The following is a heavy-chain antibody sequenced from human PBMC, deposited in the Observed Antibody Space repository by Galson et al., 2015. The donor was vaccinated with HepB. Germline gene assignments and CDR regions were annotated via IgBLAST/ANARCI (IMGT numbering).Heavy chain of an antibody. CDR1: GFTFSSYW. Sequence: SLRLSCAASGFTFSSYWMHWVRQAPGKGLVWVSRVNCDGSTTTYADSVKGRFTISRDNAKNTLYLQMNSLRAEDTAVYYCARDPLGVVPQSAYWFDPWGQEILVTVSS. CDR2: VNCDGSTT. D-gene: IGHD3-16*01. J-gene: IGHJ5*02. CDR3: ARDPLGVVPQSAYWFDP. V-gene: IGHV3-74*01.